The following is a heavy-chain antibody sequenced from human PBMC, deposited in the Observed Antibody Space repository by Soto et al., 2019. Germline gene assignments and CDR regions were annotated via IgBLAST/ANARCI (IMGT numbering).Heavy chain of an antibody. J-gene: IGHJ4*02. D-gene: IGHD1-26*01. Sequence: SVKVSCKASGGTFSSYAISWVRQAPGQGLEWVGGIIPIFGTANYAQKFQGRVTITAEESTSTAYMELSSLRSEDTAVYYCARVGYLRSYGSAALPSYYSDYWGQGTLVTVSS. CDR2: IIPIFGTA. CDR1: GGTFSSYA. CDR3: ARVGYLRSYGSAALPSYYSDY. V-gene: IGHV1-69*13.